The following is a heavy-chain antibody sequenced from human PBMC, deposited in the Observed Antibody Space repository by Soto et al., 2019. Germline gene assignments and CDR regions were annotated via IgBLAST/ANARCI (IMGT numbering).Heavy chain of an antibody. Sequence: QVQLVESGGGLVKPGGSLRLSCAASGFTFSDYYMSCIRQAPGKGLEWVSYISSSGSTIDYADSVKGRFIISRDNAKNSLYLQMNSLRAEDTAVYYCARVANSIGWHTFYYYGMDVWGQGTTVTVSS. V-gene: IGHV3-11*01. CDR1: GFTFSDYY. CDR2: ISSSGSTI. J-gene: IGHJ6*02. D-gene: IGHD6-19*01. CDR3: ARVANSIGWHTFYYYGMDV.